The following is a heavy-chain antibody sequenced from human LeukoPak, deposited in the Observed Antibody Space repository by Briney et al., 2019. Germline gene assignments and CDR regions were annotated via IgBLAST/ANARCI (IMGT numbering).Heavy chain of an antibody. V-gene: IGHV4-30-2*01. D-gene: IGHD7-27*01. CDR2: IYPRGST. Sequence: SQTLSLTCAVSGGSISSGSYSWSWIRQPPGKGLEWIGYIYPRGSTYYNPSLKSRVILSLDKSANQFSLNLSSVTAADTAVYYCARFSPRAMGNYLDFWGQGTLVTASS. CDR3: ARFSPRAMGNYLDF. CDR1: GGSISSGSYS. J-gene: IGHJ4*02.